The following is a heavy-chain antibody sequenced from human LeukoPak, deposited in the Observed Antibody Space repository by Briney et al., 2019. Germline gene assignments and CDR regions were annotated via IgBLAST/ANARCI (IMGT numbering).Heavy chain of an antibody. CDR1: GFTFSSYW. V-gene: IGHV3-7*05. J-gene: IGHJ6*02. CDR3: ARYGYYYGMDV. Sequence: GGSLRLSGAASGFTFSSYWMSWVRQAPGKGLESVANIKQDGSEKYYVDSVKGRFTISRDNAKNSLYLQMNSLRAEDTAVYYCARYGYYYGMDVWGQGTTVTVSS. D-gene: IGHD4-17*01. CDR2: IKQDGSEK.